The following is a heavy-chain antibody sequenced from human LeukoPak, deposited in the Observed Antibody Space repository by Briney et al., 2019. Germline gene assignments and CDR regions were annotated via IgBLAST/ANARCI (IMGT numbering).Heavy chain of an antibody. Sequence: ASVKVSCKASGYTFTSYGISWVRQAPGQGLEWMGWISAYNGNTNYAQKLQGRVTMTRNTSISTAYMELSSLRSEDTAVYYCARTAVLPYCTNGVCYTGLEYFQHWGQGTLVTVSS. CDR3: ARTAVLPYCTNGVCYTGLEYFQH. D-gene: IGHD2-8*01. CDR1: GYTFTSYG. V-gene: IGHV1-18*01. CDR2: ISAYNGNT. J-gene: IGHJ1*01.